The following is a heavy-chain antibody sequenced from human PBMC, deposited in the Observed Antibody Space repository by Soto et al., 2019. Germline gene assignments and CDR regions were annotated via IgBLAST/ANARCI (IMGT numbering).Heavy chain of an antibody. J-gene: IGHJ6*02. CDR1: GFSLSTSGVG. V-gene: IGHV2-5*02. CDR3: IQSRCGGDCLQSYASHYYYGMDV. D-gene: IGHD2-21*02. CDR2: IYWDDDK. Sequence: QITLKESGPTLVKPTQTLTLTCTFSGFSLSTSGVGVGWIRQPPGKALEWLALIYWDDDKRYSPSLRSRLTISKDTSKNPVVLTMTNRDPVATATYHCIQSRCGGDCLQSYASHYYYGMDVWGQGTTVTVSS.